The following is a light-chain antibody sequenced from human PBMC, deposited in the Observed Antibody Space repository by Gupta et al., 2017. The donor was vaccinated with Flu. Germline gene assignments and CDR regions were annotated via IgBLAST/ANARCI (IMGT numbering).Light chain of an antibody. CDR2: GTS. V-gene: IGKV3-15*01. CDR1: QSISSN. CDR3: QQYNGWPPAYT. J-gene: IGKJ2*01. Sequence: ILMTQSPATLSVSPGKRATLSCRASQSISSNLAWYQQKPGQAPRLLIYGTSTRATGIPARFSGSGSGTEFTLTISSLQSEDFAVYYCQQYNGWPPAYTFGQGTKLEIK.